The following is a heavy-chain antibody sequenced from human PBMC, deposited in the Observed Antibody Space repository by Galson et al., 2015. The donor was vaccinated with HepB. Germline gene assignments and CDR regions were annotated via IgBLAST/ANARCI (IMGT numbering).Heavy chain of an antibody. CDR1: GSISSSNYY. V-gene: IGHV4-39*01. CDR3: ASGRRDGYRYFDY. Sequence: GSISSSNYYWGWIRQPPGKGLEWIGSNFYSGSTYYNPSLKGRVTISVETSKNQLSLKVNSVTAADTAFYYCASGRRDGYRYFDYWGQGTLVTVSS. D-gene: IGHD5-24*01. J-gene: IGHJ4*02. CDR2: NFYSGST.